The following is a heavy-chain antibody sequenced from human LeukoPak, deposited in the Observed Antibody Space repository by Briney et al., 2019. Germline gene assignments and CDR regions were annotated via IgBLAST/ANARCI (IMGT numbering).Heavy chain of an antibody. CDR2: FDPEDGET. CDR1: GYTLTELS. D-gene: IGHD3-10*02. J-gene: IGHJ6*02. Sequence: ASVKVSCRVSGYTLTELSMHWVRQAPGKGLEWMGGFDPEDGETIYAQKFQGRVTMTEDTSTDTAYMELSSLRSEDTAVYYCATADPAYYYDRGSYYYYGMDVWGQGTTVTVSS. CDR3: ATADPAYYYDRGSYYYYGMDV. V-gene: IGHV1-24*01.